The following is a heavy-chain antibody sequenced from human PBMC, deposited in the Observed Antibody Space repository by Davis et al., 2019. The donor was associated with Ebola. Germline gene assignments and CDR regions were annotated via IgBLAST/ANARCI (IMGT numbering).Heavy chain of an antibody. CDR1: GASISSYY. CDR2: IYYSGST. CDR3: ARGRVDWGYYYFGLDV. D-gene: IGHD3-9*01. J-gene: IGHJ6*02. V-gene: IGHV4-59*12. Sequence: GSLRLSCSVSGASISSYYWSWIRQPPGKGLEWIGYIYYSGSTNYNPSLKSRVTISEDTSKNQFSLKLTSVTAADTAVYYCARGRVDWGYYYFGLDVWGQGTTVTVSS.